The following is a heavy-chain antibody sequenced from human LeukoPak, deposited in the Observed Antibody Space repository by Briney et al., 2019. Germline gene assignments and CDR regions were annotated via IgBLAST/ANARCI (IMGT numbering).Heavy chain of an antibody. CDR2: INHSGST. J-gene: IGHJ6*02. V-gene: IGHV4-34*01. Sequence: PSETLSLTCAVYGGSFSGYYWSWIRQPPGKGLEWIGEINHSGSTNYNPSLKSRVTISVDTSKNQFSLKLSSVTAADTAVYYCARVVVPAAPTRYYYYGMDVWGQGTTVTVSS. CDR1: GGSFSGYY. CDR3: ARVVVPAAPTRYYYYGMDV. D-gene: IGHD2-2*01.